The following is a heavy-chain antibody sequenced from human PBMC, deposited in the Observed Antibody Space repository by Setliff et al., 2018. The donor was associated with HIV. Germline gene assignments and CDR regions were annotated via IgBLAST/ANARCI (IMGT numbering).Heavy chain of an antibody. D-gene: IGHD3-3*01. V-gene: IGHV4-34*01. Sequence: PSETLSLTCVAHGGSFSDYYWSWIRQPPGKGLEWIGEINQSGSTDYSPPLKSRVTISIDASTNQVSLKLTSVTAADTAVYYCARQMTIPGVAVTPVDYWGQGALVTVSS. CDR2: INQSGST. CDR3: ARQMTIPGVAVTPVDY. CDR1: GGSFSDYY. J-gene: IGHJ4*02.